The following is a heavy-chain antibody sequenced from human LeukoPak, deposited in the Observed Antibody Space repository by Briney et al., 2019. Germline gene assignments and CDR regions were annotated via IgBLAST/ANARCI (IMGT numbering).Heavy chain of an antibody. J-gene: IGHJ3*02. CDR2: ISDSGDIT. CDR3: AKDRRGGSYYAATLDI. Sequence: PGGSLRLSCAASGFTFSSYAMSWVRQAPGKGLEWVSGISDSGDITYYADSVKGRLTISRDNSKNTLYVQMNSLRVEDTAVYYCAKDRRGGSYYAATLDIWGQGTMVTVSS. D-gene: IGHD1-26*01. CDR1: GFTFSSYA. V-gene: IGHV3-23*01.